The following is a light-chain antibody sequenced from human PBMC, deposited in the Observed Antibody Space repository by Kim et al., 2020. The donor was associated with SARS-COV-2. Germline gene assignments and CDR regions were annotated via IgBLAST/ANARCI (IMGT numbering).Light chain of an antibody. V-gene: IGLV2-14*03. Sequence: QSALTQPASVSGSPGQSITISCTGTSSDVGTYDFVAWYQHHPDKAPKLMLFDVSERPSGASNRCSGSKSGNTASLTISGLQAEDEADYYCSSYTSSNINYVFGTGTKVTVL. CDR2: DVS. CDR1: SSDVGTYDF. CDR3: SSYTSSNINYV. J-gene: IGLJ1*01.